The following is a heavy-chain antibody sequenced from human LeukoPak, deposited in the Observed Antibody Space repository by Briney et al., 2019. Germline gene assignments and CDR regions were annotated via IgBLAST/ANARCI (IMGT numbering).Heavy chain of an antibody. CDR2: INPNSGGT. V-gene: IGHV1-2*02. D-gene: IGHD6-6*01. J-gene: IGHJ6*03. CDR3: ARDAGPNLIAARLYYYYYMDV. Sequence: ASVKVSCKASGYTFSGYYMHWVRQAPGQGREWMGWINPNSGGTNYAQKFQGRVTMTRDTSISTAYMELSRLRSDDTAVYYCARDAGPNLIAARLYYYYYMDVWGKGTTVTVSS. CDR1: GYTFSGYY.